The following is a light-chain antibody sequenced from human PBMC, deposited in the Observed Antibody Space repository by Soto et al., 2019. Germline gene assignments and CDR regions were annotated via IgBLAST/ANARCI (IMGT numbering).Light chain of an antibody. Sequence: EIVLTQSPATLSLSPGEGATLACRTSPGISTFLAWYQQRPGQAPRLLIYGASHRASGIPARFSGSGSGTDFTLTISSLVPEDFAVYYCQERSNWPRTAFGQGTKVEI. CDR3: QERSNWPRTA. J-gene: IGKJ1*01. CDR1: PGISTF. V-gene: IGKV3-11*01. CDR2: GAS.